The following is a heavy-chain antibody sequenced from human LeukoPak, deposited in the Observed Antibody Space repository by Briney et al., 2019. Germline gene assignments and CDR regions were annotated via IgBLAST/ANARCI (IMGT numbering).Heavy chain of an antibody. J-gene: IGHJ4*02. Sequence: SETLSLTCTVSGGSISSYYWSWIRQPPGKGLEWIGYIYYSGSTNYNPSLKSRVTISVDTSKNQFSLKLSSVTAADTAVYYCARWISGYYLYYFDYWGQGTLVTVSS. V-gene: IGHV4-59*08. CDR2: IYYSGST. CDR3: ARWISGYYLYYFDY. CDR1: GGSISSYY. D-gene: IGHD3-22*01.